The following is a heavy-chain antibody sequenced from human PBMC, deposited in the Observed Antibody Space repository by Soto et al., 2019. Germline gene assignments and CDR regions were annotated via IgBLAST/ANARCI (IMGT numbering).Heavy chain of an antibody. CDR3: AFLDDSSGYPDVFSI. D-gene: IGHD3-22*01. J-gene: IGHJ3*02. V-gene: IGHV4-30-2*01. CDR2: IYHSGST. CDR1: GGSISSGGYS. Sequence: SETLSLTCAVSGGSISSGGYSWSWIRQPPGKGLEWIGYIYHSGSTYYNPSLKSRVTISVDTSKNQFSLKLSSVTAADTAVYYCAFLDDSSGYPDVFSIWGQGSMVPGS.